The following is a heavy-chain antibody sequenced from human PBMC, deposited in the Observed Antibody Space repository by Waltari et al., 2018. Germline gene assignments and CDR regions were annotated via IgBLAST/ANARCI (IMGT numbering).Heavy chain of an antibody. V-gene: IGHV1-46*01. CDR1: GYTFTNYY. J-gene: IGHJ4*02. Sequence: QVQLVQSGAEVERPGASVRISCKASGYTFTNYYVHWLRLVPGRGFEWLGMSDPDAGGTTYAPKCRDRLSLTRDKSTSVLYMALENLSSDDSAIYFCARGRGTLGQLLVAYWGQGTQVLVSS. CDR2: SDPDAGGT. CDR3: ARGRGTLGQLLVAY. D-gene: IGHD2-2*01.